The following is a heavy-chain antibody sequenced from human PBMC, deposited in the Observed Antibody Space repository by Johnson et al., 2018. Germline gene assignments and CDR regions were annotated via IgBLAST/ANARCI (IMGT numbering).Heavy chain of an antibody. CDR1: GFSFSSYN. V-gene: IGHV3-48*02. J-gene: IGHJ6*02. CDR3: AGDITMVRGVEGYYYGMDV. CDR2: ISSRSGTI. D-gene: IGHD3-10*01. Sequence: VQLVESGGGLVQPGGSLRLSCAASGFSFSSYNMNWVRQAPGKGLESVSYISSRSGTIYYADSVRGRFTISRDNARNSLYLQMNSLRDKDTAVYYCAGDITMVRGVEGYYYGMDVWGQGTTVTVSS.